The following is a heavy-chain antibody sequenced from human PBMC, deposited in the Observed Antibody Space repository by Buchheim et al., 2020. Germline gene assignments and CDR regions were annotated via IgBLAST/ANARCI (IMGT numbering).Heavy chain of an antibody. CDR2: INHSGST. Sequence: QVQLQQWGAGLLKPSETLSLTCAVYGGSFSGYYWNWIRQPPGKGLEWIGEINHSGSTNYNPSLKSRVTISVDTSKNQFSLKLSSVTAADTAVYYCAVLRYFDWVNDYWGQGTL. D-gene: IGHD3-9*01. V-gene: IGHV4-34*01. CDR3: AVLRYFDWVNDY. CDR1: GGSFSGYY. J-gene: IGHJ4*02.